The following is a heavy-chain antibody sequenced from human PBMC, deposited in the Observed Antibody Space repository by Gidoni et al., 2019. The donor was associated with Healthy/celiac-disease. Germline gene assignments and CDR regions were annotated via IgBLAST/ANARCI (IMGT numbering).Heavy chain of an antibody. Sequence: QLQLQESGPGLVKPSATLSLTCPSSGGPISSSSYDWGWIRQPPGKGLDWIGSIYYSGSTYYNTSLKRRVTISVDTSKNQFALKMSSVTAADTAVYYCARHGGRYSYGYEVDYWGQGTLVTVSS. CDR1: GGPISSSSYD. V-gene: IGHV4-39*01. D-gene: IGHD5-18*01. CDR2: IYYSGST. J-gene: IGHJ4*02. CDR3: ARHGGRYSYGYEVDY.